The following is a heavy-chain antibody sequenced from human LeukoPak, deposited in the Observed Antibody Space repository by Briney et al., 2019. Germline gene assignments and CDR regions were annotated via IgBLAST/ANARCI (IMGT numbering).Heavy chain of an antibody. Sequence: SETLSLTCAVYGGSFSGYYWSWIRQPAGKGLEWIGRIYTSGSTNYNPSLKSRVTISVDTSKNQFSLKLSSVTAADTAVYYCAREGYCIGSNCPVPYWGQGTLVTVSS. V-gene: IGHV4-4*07. CDR3: AREGYCIGSNCPVPY. D-gene: IGHD2-15*01. CDR1: GGSFSGYY. CDR2: IYTSGST. J-gene: IGHJ4*02.